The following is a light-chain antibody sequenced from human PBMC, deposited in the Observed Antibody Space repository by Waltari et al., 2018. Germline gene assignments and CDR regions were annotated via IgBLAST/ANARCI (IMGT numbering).Light chain of an antibody. CDR1: QSISSY. J-gene: IGKJ1*01. CDR2: AAS. V-gene: IGKV1-39*01. Sequence: DFVMTQSPDSLAVSLGERATITCRASQSISSYLYWYQQKPEKAPQLLIYAASSLQSGVPSRFSGRGSGTDFTLTITSLQPEDFATYYCQQYSSFSTFGLGTKV. CDR3: QQYSSFST.